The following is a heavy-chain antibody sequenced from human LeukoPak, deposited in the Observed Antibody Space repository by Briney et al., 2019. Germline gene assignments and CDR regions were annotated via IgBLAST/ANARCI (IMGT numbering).Heavy chain of an antibody. J-gene: IGHJ4*02. D-gene: IGHD3-22*01. V-gene: IGHV4-4*09. CDR3: ARLDDREKFDK. Sequence: PSETLSLTCNVSGGSTSRYYWSWIRQPPGKGLEWIGFIYSSVTTKYNLSLKSRVTISIDMSKSQFSLKVTSVTASDTAVYYCARLDDREKFDKWGQGTLVTVSS. CDR2: IYSSVTT. CDR1: GGSTSRYY.